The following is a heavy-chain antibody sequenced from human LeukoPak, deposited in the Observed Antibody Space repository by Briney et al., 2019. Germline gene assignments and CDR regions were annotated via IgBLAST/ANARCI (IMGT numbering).Heavy chain of an antibody. CDR3: AREGYSYGYDAFDI. V-gene: IGHV3-66*01. Sequence: GGSLRLSCAAPGFTVSSNYMSWVRQAPGKGPEWVSVIYSGGSTYYADSVKGRFTISRDNSKNTLYLQMNSLRAEDTAVYYCAREGYSYGYDAFDIWGQGTMVTVSS. CDR2: IYSGGST. D-gene: IGHD5-18*01. CDR1: GFTVSSNY. J-gene: IGHJ3*02.